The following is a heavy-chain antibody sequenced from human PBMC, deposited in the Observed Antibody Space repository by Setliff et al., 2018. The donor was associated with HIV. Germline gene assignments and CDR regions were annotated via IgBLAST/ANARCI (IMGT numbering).Heavy chain of an antibody. V-gene: IGHV4-31*03. Sequence: SETLSLTCTVSGSSISSGGYYWSWIRQHPGKGLEWIGYIYYSGSTYYNPSLKSRVTISVDTSKNQFSLRLSSVTAADTAIYYCARVPTSSWYVTTQRTKEYFHHWGQGTLVTVSS. CDR1: GSSISSGGYY. CDR2: IYYSGST. D-gene: IGHD6-13*01. J-gene: IGHJ1*01. CDR3: ARVPTSSWYVTTQRTKEYFHH.